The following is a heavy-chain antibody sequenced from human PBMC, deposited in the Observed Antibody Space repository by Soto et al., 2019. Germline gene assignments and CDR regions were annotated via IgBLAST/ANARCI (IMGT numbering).Heavy chain of an antibody. Sequence: PGGSLRLSCSASGFTFSNAWLSWVRQAPGKGLEWVGRIKSQTDGGTTDYAASVQGRFTISRDDSRDTLDLQTNSLSPEDTAVYYCTTEYGYISAWGQGTLVTVSS. CDR3: TTEYGYISA. J-gene: IGHJ5*02. D-gene: IGHD5-18*01. V-gene: IGHV3-15*07. CDR1: GFTFSNAW. CDR2: IKSQTDGGTT.